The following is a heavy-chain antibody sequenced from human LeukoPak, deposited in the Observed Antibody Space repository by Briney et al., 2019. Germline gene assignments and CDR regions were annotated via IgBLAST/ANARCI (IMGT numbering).Heavy chain of an antibody. CDR3: ARGDHLTYYYDSSADY. Sequence: GASVKVSFKASGYTFTGYYMHWVRQAPGQGLEWMGWINPNSGGTNYAQKFQGRVTMTRDTSISTAYMELSRLRSDDTAVYYCARGDHLTYYYDSSADYWGQGTLVTVSS. CDR1: GYTFTGYY. CDR2: INPNSGGT. D-gene: IGHD3-22*01. J-gene: IGHJ4*02. V-gene: IGHV1-2*02.